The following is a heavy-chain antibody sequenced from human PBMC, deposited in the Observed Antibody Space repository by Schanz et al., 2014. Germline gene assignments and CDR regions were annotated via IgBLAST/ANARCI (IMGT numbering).Heavy chain of an antibody. V-gene: IGHV3-23*01. J-gene: IGHJ4*02. CDR3: ARSRSGFYFDY. D-gene: IGHD1-26*01. CDR1: GFSFSSYA. Sequence: EVQLLESGGGLVEPGGSLRLSCAASGFSFSSYAMGWVRQARGKGLEWVSVIGVDGTTTYYADSVKGRFTISRDNSKNTLYLQMNSLRPEDTAVYYCARSRSGFYFDYWGQGTLVTVSS. CDR2: IGVDGTTT.